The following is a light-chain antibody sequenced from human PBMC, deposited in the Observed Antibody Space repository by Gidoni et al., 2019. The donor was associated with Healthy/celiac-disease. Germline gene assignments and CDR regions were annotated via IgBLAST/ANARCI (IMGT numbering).Light chain of an antibody. V-gene: IGKV1-9*01. CDR1: QGISSY. J-gene: IGKJ2*01. CDR3: QQLNSYPPYT. Sequence: DIQWTQSPSFLSASVVNRVTITCRASQGISSYLAWYQQNPGKAPKLLIYAASTLQSGVPSRFSGSGSGTEFTLTISSLQPEDFATYYCQQLNSYPPYTFXXXTKLEIK. CDR2: AAS.